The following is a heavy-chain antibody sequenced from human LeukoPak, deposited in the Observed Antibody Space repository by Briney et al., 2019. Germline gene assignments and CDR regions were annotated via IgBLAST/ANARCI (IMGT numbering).Heavy chain of an antibody. D-gene: IGHD2-2*01. Sequence: ASVKVSWKASGYTFTSYDINWVRQDTGQGLEWIGWMHPNSGNTGYAQKFQGRVTMTRNTSISTAYMELSSLRSEDTAVYYCAREAANCSSTSCYANYYYYMDVWGKGTTVTVSS. CDR3: AREAANCSSTSCYANYYYYMDV. CDR2: MHPNSGNT. J-gene: IGHJ6*03. CDR1: GYTFTSYD. V-gene: IGHV1-8*01.